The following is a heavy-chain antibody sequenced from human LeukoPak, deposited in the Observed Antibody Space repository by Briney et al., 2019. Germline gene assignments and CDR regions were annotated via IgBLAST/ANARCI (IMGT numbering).Heavy chain of an antibody. CDR3: ARDRDSSSWYPRSYYGMDV. CDR1: GFTFSSYA. J-gene: IGHJ6*02. V-gene: IGHV3-33*08. Sequence: GGSLRLSCAASGFTFSSYAMHWVRQAPGKGLEWVAVIWYDGSNKYYADSVKGRFTISRDNSKNTLYLQMNSLRAEDTAVYYCARDRDSSSWYPRSYYGMDVWGQGTTVTVSS. CDR2: IWYDGSNK. D-gene: IGHD6-13*01.